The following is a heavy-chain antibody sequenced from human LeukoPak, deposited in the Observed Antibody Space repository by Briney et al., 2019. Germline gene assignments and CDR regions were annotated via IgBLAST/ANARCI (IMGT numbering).Heavy chain of an antibody. J-gene: IGHJ4*02. CDR2: ISSSGSTI. CDR3: ASLGMYDILTGYENFDY. V-gene: IGHV3-11*01. Sequence: GGSLRLSCAASGFTFSDYYMSWIRQAPGKGLEWVSYISSSGSTIYYADSVKGRFTISRDNAKNSLYLRMNSLRAEDTAVYYCASLGMYDILTGYENFDYWGQGTLVTASS. D-gene: IGHD3-9*01. CDR1: GFTFSDYY.